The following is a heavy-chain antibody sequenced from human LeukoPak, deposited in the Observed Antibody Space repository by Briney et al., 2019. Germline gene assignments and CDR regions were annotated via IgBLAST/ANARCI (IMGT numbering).Heavy chain of an antibody. CDR3: ARALAENLSSAYDH. D-gene: IGHD6-19*01. CDR2: INSRGNT. Sequence: SETLSLPCTVSGGPITNYYWSWIPQPAGKALECIGRINSRGNTNYNPSLMSRVTMSVDTSKNQCSLRLRSVTAADTAVYYCARALAENLSSAYDHWGQGTLVTVSS. J-gene: IGHJ4*02. CDR1: GGPITNYY. V-gene: IGHV4-4*07.